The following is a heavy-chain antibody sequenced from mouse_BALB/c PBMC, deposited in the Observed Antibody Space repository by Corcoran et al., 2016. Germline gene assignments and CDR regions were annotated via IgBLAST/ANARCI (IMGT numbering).Heavy chain of an antibody. CDR3: ARGEGITTATNY. CDR1: GYSFTGYY. J-gene: IGHJ2*01. V-gene: IGHV1S34*01. CDR2: ISCYNGAT. Sequence: LVKTGASVTISCKASGYSFTGYYMHWVKQSHGKSLEWIGYISCYNGATSYNQKFKGKATFTVDTSSSTAYMQFNSLTSEDSAVYYCARGEGITTATNYWGQGTTLTVSS. D-gene: IGHD1-2*01.